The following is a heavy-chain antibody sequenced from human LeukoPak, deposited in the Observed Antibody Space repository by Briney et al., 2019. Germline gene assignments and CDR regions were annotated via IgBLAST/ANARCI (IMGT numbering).Heavy chain of an antibody. J-gene: IGHJ4*02. Sequence: GGSLRLSCAASGFTFSSYGMHWDRQAPGKGLEWVAVISYDGSNKYYADSVKGRFTISRDNSKNTLYLQMNSLRAEDTAVYYCAKDQRVATISSYFDYWGQGTLVTVSS. CDR3: AKDQRVATISSYFDY. CDR2: ISYDGSNK. CDR1: GFTFSSYG. V-gene: IGHV3-30*18. D-gene: IGHD5-12*01.